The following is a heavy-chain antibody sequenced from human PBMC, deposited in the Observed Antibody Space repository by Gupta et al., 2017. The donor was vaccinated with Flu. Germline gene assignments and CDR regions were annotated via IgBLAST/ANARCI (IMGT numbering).Heavy chain of an antibody. CDR2: IKQDGSEK. Sequence: CKASGFTFSSYWMSWVRQSPGKGLEWVANIKQDGSEKYYVDSVKGRFTISRDNAKNSLYLQMNSLRAEDTAVYYCARDSNYLHIDYWGQGTLVTVYS. V-gene: IGHV3-7*01. D-gene: IGHD4-4*01. CDR1: GFTFSSYW. CDR3: ARDSNYLHIDY. J-gene: IGHJ4*02.